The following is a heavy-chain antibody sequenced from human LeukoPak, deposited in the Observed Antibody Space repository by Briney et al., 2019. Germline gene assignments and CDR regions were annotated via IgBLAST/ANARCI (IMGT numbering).Heavy chain of an antibody. J-gene: IGHJ4*02. V-gene: IGHV4-39*01. CDR2: GYYSGST. D-gene: IGHD2-21*01. CDR3: TRHGGGYYYFDY. CDR1: GASLSSRGYY. Sequence: PSETLSLTCTVSGASLSSRGYYWGWILQPPGKGLEWIGSGYYSGSTYYNPSLMSRVTISVDTSKHHFSLKLNSVTAADTAVYYCTRHGGGYYYFDYWGRGTLVTVSS.